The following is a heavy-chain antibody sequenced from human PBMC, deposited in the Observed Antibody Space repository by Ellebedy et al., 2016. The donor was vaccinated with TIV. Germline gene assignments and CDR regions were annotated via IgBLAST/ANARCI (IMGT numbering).Heavy chain of an antibody. V-gene: IGHV3-15*07. Sequence: GESLKISCAASGFTFNKAWMNWVRQAQGKGLEWVGLLRAKTDDGETNYGEPVKGRFNISRDDSQNTVYLQMNSLKSEETAVYYCVTTYYHDGSSYYPFYVDYWGQGTLVTVSS. J-gene: IGHJ4*02. CDR1: GFTFNKAW. D-gene: IGHD3-22*01. CDR3: VTTYYHDGSSYYPFYVDY. CDR2: LRAKTDDGET.